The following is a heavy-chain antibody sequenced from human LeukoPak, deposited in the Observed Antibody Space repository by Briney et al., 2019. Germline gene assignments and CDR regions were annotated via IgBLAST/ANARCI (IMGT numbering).Heavy chain of an antibody. J-gene: IGHJ5*02. V-gene: IGHV4-34*01. D-gene: IGHD3-16*01. Sequence: SETLSLTCGVYGGSFSGYSWSWIRQPPGKGLEWIGEVNHSGSTNYNQSLKSRVTISVDTSENHFSLELSSVTAADTAVYYCARGVWSYEYVPFDPWGQGTLVTVSS. CDR2: VNHSGST. CDR1: GGSFSGYS. CDR3: ARGVWSYEYVPFDP.